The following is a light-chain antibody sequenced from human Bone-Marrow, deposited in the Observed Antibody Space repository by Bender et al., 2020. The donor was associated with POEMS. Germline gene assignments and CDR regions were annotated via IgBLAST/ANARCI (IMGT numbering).Light chain of an antibody. CDR1: SSDVGGYHL. CDR3: SAFTTSDTVV. Sequence: QSALTQPASVSGSPGQSITIPCTGTSSDVGGYHLVSWYQQLPGKAPTLMIYDVNVRPSGVSDRFSGSKSGNTASLTIFGLHQEDEADYYCSAFTTSDTVVFGSGTKVTVL. J-gene: IGLJ1*01. V-gene: IGLV2-14*02. CDR2: DVN.